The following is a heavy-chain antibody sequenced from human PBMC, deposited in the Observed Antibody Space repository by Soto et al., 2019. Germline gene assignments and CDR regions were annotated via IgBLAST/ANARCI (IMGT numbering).Heavy chain of an antibody. CDR2: ITPLFGSA. V-gene: IGHV1-69*13. J-gene: IGHJ4*02. CDR3: ARTYRYYDSSGFGY. CDR1: GGTFSSYS. D-gene: IGHD3-22*01. Sequence: ASVKVSCKASGGTFSSYSISWVRQAPGQGLEWMGGITPLFGSANYAQKFQGRVTITADESTSTAYMELSSLRSEDTAVYYCARTYRYYDSSGFGYWGQGTLVTVSS.